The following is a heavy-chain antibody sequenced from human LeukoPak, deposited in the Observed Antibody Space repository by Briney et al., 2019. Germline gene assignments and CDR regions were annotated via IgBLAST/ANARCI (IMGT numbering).Heavy chain of an antibody. J-gene: IGHJ6*03. Sequence: KTSETLSLTCTVSGGSISSYYWSWIRQPPGKGLEWIGYIYYSGSTNYNSSLKSRVTILADMSKNQFSLKLSSVTAADTAVYYCARAFYPGYYSYMAVWGKGTTVTVSS. D-gene: IGHD3-3*02. V-gene: IGHV4-59*01. CDR3: ARAFYPGYYSYMAV. CDR2: IYYSGST. CDR1: GGSISSYY.